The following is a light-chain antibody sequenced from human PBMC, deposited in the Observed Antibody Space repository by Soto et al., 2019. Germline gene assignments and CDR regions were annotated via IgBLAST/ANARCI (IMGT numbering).Light chain of an antibody. J-gene: IGLJ2*01. CDR1: SSNIGAGYD. V-gene: IGLV1-40*01. Sequence: QSVLTQPPSVSGAPGQRVTISCTGSSSNIGAGYDVNWYQQLPGTAPKLLIYGNINRPSGVPDRFSGSKSGTSASLAISGLQAEDEADYYCQSHDSSLSGSILGGGTKLTVL. CDR3: QSHDSSLSGSI. CDR2: GNI.